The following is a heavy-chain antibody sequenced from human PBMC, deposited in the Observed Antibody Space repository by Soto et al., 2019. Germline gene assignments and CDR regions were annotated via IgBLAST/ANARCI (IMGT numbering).Heavy chain of an antibody. J-gene: IGHJ4*02. CDR3: GTKPGGGGY. V-gene: IGHV3-53*01. CDR2: IYSGGYT. CDR1: GFTVSNNY. Sequence: EVQLVESGGGLIQPGGSLRLSCAVSGFTVSNNYMSWVRQAPGKGLEGVSVIYSGGYTAYGDSVKGRFTISRDNSKNTLFSQMNSRGAGATARFYWGTKPGGGGYWGQGTLVTVSS. D-gene: IGHD3-10*01.